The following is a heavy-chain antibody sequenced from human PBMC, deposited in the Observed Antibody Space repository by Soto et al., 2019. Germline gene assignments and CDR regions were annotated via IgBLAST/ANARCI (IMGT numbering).Heavy chain of an antibody. J-gene: IGHJ5*02. Sequence: SETLSLTCAVYGGSFSGYYWSWIRQPPGKGLEWIGEINHSGSTNYNPSLKSRVTISVDTSKNQFSLKLSSVTAADTAVYYCARGQSNWFDPWGQGTLVTVSS. CDR1: GGSFSGYY. V-gene: IGHV4-34*01. CDR3: ARGQSNWFDP. CDR2: INHSGST.